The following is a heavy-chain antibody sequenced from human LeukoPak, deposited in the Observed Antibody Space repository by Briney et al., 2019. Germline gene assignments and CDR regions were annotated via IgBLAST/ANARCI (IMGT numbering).Heavy chain of an antibody. Sequence: SETLSLTCAVSGGSIGTAHWWSWVRQPPGKGLEWIGEIFHSGATNYRPSLRSRVTISLDKSKNQFSVKLSSVTAADTAVYYCASWSTRFPSYWGQGTLVIVSS. CDR3: ASWSTRFPSY. D-gene: IGHD3-3*01. CDR2: IFHSGAT. J-gene: IGHJ4*02. V-gene: IGHV4-4*02. CDR1: GGSIGTAHW.